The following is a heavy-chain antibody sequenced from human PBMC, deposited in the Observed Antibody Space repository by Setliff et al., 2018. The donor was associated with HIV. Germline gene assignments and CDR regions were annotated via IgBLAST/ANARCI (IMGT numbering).Heavy chain of an antibody. Sequence: PSETLSLTCAVSGYSISCGYYWGWIRQPPGKSLEWVGSIFYTGSTNYRPSLESRVIVSLDTSKNQFSLKLSSVTAAETAVYYCTRRDVTTGMDSWGPGILVTVSS. CDR1: GYSISCGYY. D-gene: IGHD4-17*01. CDR2: IFYTGST. J-gene: IGHJ4*02. CDR3: TRRDVTTGMDS. V-gene: IGHV4-38-2*01.